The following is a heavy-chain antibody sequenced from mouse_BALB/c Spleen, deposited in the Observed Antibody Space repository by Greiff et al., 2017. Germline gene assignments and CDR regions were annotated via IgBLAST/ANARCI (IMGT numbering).Heavy chain of an antibody. J-gene: IGHJ2*01. D-gene: IGHD2-3*01. CDR2: ISSGGST. CDR3: ARGRYDGYYPFFDY. Sequence: EVMLVESGGGLVKPGGSLKLSCAASGFTFSSYAMSWVRQTPEKRLEWVASISSGGSTYYPDSVKGRFTISRDNARNILYLQMSSLRSEDTAMYYCARGRYDGYYPFFDYWGQGTTLTVSS. V-gene: IGHV5-6-5*01. CDR1: GFTFSSYA.